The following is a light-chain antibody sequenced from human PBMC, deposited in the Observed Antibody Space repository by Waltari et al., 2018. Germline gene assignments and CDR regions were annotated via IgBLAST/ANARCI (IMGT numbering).Light chain of an antibody. J-gene: IGKJ1*01. Sequence: EIVLTPSPGTLSLSPGERATLSCRASQSVGRYLAWYQQKPGQAPRLLLYDASTRATGIPDRFSGSGSGTDFRLTISRLESEDFAVYYCQKYVNLPATFGQGTKVEIK. CDR3: QKYVNLPAT. CDR2: DAS. CDR1: QSVGRY. V-gene: IGKV3-20*01.